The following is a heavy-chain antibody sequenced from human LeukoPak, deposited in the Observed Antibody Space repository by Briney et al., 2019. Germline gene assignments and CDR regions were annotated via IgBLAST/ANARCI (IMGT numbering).Heavy chain of an antibody. D-gene: IGHD6-13*01. CDR1: GYTFTSYG. Sequence: GASVKVSCKASGYTFTSYGISWVRQAPGQGLEWMGWITTYNGNTKYALKFQGRVTVTTDTFTSTAYMELRSLRSDDTAVYYCAKGPSISAAGGYYYGMDVWGQGTTVTVSS. J-gene: IGHJ6*02. CDR3: AKGPSISAAGGYYYGMDV. V-gene: IGHV1-18*01. CDR2: ITTYNGNT.